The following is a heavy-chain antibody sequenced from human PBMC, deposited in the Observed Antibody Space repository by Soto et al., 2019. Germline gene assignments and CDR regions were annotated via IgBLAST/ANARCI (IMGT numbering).Heavy chain of an antibody. CDR2: ISAYNGNT. D-gene: IGHD6-19*01. V-gene: IGHV1-18*01. Sequence: ASVKGSCKASGYTFTSYGISWVRQAPGQGLEWMGWISAYNGNTNYAQKLQGRVTMTTDTSTSTAYMELRSLRSDDTAVYYCARALGSGWYIDYFDYWGQGTLVTVSS. J-gene: IGHJ4*02. CDR1: GYTFTSYG. CDR3: ARALGSGWYIDYFDY.